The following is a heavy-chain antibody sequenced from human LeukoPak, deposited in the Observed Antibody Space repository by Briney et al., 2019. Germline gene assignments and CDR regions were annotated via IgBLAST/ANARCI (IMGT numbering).Heavy chain of an antibody. CDR2: IYTRGST. V-gene: IGHV4-61*02. CDR3: AREGDCGGDCYLNWFDP. Sequence: PSETLSLTCTVSGGSISSGSYYWRWIRQPAGKGLEWIVRIYTRGSTNYNPSLKSRVTISVDTSKNQFSLKLSSVTAADTAVYYCAREGDCGGDCYLNWFDPWGQGTLVTVSS. D-gene: IGHD2-21*02. CDR1: GGSISSGSYY. J-gene: IGHJ5*02.